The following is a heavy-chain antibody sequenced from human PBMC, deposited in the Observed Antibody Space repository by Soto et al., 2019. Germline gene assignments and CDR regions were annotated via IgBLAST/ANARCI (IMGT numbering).Heavy chain of an antibody. D-gene: IGHD1-26*01. CDR1: GFSLSAREVG. Sequence: SAPTLVTPIETLTLTCTFSGFSLSAREVGVGWIRQPPGKALEWLALIYWDDDKRYSPSVKSRVTIVRDTSKIQVLLILTDMDLVDSATYDCGRNLGKNHPDYWGQGTLVYISS. CDR3: GRNLGKNHPDY. V-gene: IGHV2-5*02. CDR2: IYWDDDK. J-gene: IGHJ4*02.